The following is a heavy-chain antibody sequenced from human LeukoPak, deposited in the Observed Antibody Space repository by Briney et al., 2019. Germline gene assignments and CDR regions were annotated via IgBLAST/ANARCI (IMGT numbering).Heavy chain of an antibody. J-gene: IGHJ4*02. V-gene: IGHV3-30-3*01. CDR2: ISYDGTNK. CDR1: GFNFRTYA. CDR3: ARAGSSGFYGSGSSNFDF. D-gene: IGHD3-10*01. Sequence: GGSLRLSCAASGFNFRTYAIHWVRQAPGKGLEWVAVISYDGTNKYFADSVKGRFTISRDDSKNTLSLQINSLRTEDTAVYYCARAGSSGFYGSGSSNFDFWGQGTLVTVSS.